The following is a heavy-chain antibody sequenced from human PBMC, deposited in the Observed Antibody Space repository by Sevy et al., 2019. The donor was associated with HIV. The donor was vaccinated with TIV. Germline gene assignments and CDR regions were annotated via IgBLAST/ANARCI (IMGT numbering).Heavy chain of an antibody. CDR1: GFTFSSYV. V-gene: IGHV3-33*08. D-gene: IGHD2-21*02. J-gene: IGHJ4*02. CDR2: IWYDGTIK. Sequence: GGSLRLSCAASGFTFSSYVMHWVRQAPGKGLEWVALIWYDGTIKYYADSVKGRFTISRDNSKDTLFLQMNSLTPEDTAVYYCARGGGYSGGDCYSIDYWGQGALVTVSS. CDR3: ARGGGYSGGDCYSIDY.